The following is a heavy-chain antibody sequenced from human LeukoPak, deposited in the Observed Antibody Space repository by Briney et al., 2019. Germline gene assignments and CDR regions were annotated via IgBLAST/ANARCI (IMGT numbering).Heavy chain of an antibody. D-gene: IGHD3-22*01. V-gene: IGHV4-59*01. CDR2: IYSSGST. Sequence: PSETLSLTCTVSGGSIATYYWSWIRQPPGKGLEWIGYIYSSGSTNYNPSLKSRVTISADTSTNQFSLRLRSVTAADTAVYYCAREAGEYCDSSGPLYFDHWGQGTLVTVSS. CDR3: AREAGEYCDSSGPLYFDH. J-gene: IGHJ4*02. CDR1: GGSIATYY.